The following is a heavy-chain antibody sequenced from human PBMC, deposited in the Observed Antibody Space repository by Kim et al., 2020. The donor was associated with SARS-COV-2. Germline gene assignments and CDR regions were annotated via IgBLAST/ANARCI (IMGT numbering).Heavy chain of an antibody. CDR2: INHSGST. CDR3: ARGPNYDYVWGSYRYKYYFDY. J-gene: IGHJ4*02. D-gene: IGHD3-16*02. V-gene: IGHV4-34*01. CDR1: GGSFSGYY. Sequence: SETLSLTCAVYGGSFSGYYWSWIRQPPGKGLEWIGEINHSGSTNYNPSLKSRVTISVDTSKNQFSLKLSSVTAADTAVYYCARGPNYDYVWGSYRYKYYFDYWGQATLVTVSS.